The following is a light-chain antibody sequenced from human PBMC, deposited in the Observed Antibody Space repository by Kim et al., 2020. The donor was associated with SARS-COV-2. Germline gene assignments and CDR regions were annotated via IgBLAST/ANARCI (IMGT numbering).Light chain of an antibody. CDR3: HQYGSPGVT. CDR1: QSVSSNS. CDR2: DAS. J-gene: IGKJ1*01. V-gene: IGKV3-20*01. Sequence: SPGERATLSCRARQSVSSNSVAWYQHKPGPPPLLLIVDASSSAAGIPGRFSGGGSGTDFTLTISRLGPEDFAVYYRHQYGSPGVTFGQGTKVDIK.